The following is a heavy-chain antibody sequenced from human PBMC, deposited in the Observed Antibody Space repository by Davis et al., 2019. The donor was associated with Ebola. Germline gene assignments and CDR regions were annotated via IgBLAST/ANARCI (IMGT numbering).Heavy chain of an antibody. Sequence: GESLKISCAASGFTFSSHWMHWVRQAPGKGLLWVSRINNDGSRTTYADSVKGRFTISRDNSKNTLYLQMNSLRAEDTAVYYCAKDTYGDYQFDYWGQGTLVTVSS. D-gene: IGHD4-17*01. CDR1: GFTFSSHW. J-gene: IGHJ4*02. V-gene: IGHV3-74*03. CDR2: INNDGSRT. CDR3: AKDTYGDYQFDY.